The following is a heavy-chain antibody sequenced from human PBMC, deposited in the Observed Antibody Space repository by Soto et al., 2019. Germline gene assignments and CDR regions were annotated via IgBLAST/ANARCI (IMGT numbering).Heavy chain of an antibody. V-gene: IGHV1-2*02. CDR2: INPNSGGT. Sequence: ASLKFCCKSSGYSFTNYYLHWVRLAPGQGLEWMGWINPNSGGTSHAQKFQGRVTMIRDTSISTVYMELSRLTYDDRAVYYCARRDRSGSFDYWGQGTLVTVSS. CDR3: ARRDRSGSFDY. CDR1: GYSFTNYY. D-gene: IGHD5-18*01. J-gene: IGHJ4*02.